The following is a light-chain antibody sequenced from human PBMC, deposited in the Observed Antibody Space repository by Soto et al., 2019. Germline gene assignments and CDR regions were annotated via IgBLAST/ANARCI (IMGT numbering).Light chain of an antibody. V-gene: IGKV1-39*01. Sequence: IQLTQSPSSLSASVGDSVTVTCRASQSINLYLNWYQQKPGKAPTLLIYGASTLQSGVPSRFSGGGSRTYFTLTISSLQTEDFATYYCQQSYRSPYTFGQGTKLEI. CDR2: GAS. CDR3: QQSYRSPYT. J-gene: IGKJ2*01. CDR1: QSINLY.